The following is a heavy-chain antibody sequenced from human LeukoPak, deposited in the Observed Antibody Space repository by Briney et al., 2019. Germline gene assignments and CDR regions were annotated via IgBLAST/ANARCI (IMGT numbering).Heavy chain of an antibody. CDR3: ARGSQVNWFDP. CDR1: GFTSDDYG. V-gene: IGHV3-20*04. Sequence: GGSLRLSCAASGFTSDDYGMSWVRQAPGKGLEWVSGINWNGGSTGYADSVKGRFTISRDNAKNSPYLQMNSLRAEDTALYYCARGSQVNWFDPWGQGTLVTVSS. CDR2: INWNGGST. J-gene: IGHJ5*02.